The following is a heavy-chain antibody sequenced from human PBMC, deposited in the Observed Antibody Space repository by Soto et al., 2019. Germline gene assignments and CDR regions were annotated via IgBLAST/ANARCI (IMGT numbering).Heavy chain of an antibody. V-gene: IGHV3-23*01. J-gene: IGHJ4*02. CDR1: GFNLTNYA. Sequence: EVHVLDSGGGLVQPGGSLRLSCAGTGFNLTNYAMSWVRQAPGKGLDWVSTSSGSGGGTYYADSVKGRFRISRDNSKNTLYQQMDSLKAEDKALYYCAKVWIAATGTIGNFDHWGQGTLVTVSS. CDR3: AKVWIAATGTIGNFDH. D-gene: IGHD6-13*01. CDR2: SSGSGGGT.